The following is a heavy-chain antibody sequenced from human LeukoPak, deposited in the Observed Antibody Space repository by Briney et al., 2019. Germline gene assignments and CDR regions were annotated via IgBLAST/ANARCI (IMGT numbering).Heavy chain of an antibody. CDR1: AFSFSGYW. D-gene: IGHD1-26*01. V-gene: IGHV3-7*01. Sequence: PGGSLRLSCEASAFSFSGYWMNWVRQAPGKGLEWVANIRQDGSVKSYVDSVKGRFTISRDNARNSLYLQMNSLRVEDTAVYYCARDPVGAPYYDSWGQGTLVSVSS. CDR2: IRQDGSVK. J-gene: IGHJ4*02. CDR3: ARDPVGAPYYDS.